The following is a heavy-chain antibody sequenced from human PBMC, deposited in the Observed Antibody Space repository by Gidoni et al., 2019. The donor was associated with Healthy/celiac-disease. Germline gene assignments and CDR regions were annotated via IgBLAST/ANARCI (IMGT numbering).Heavy chain of an antibody. J-gene: IGHJ6*02. Sequence: QVQRVQSGAEGKKHGSAVKVSGKASGGTFSSYASSWVRQAPGQGLEWMGGIIPIFGTANYAQKFQGRVTITADESTSTAYMELSSLRSEDTAVYYCARVMIAARPNYYYYGMDVWGQGTTVTVSS. D-gene: IGHD6-6*01. V-gene: IGHV1-69*01. CDR1: GGTFSSYA. CDR3: ARVMIAARPNYYYYGMDV. CDR2: IIPIFGTA.